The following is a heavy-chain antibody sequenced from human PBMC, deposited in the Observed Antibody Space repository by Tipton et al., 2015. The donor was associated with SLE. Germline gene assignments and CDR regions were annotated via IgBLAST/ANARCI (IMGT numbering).Heavy chain of an antibody. D-gene: IGHD1-26*01. J-gene: IGHJ6*02. CDR1: GYTFTSYG. CDR3: AVLSSGSYYYYYYGMDV. CDR2: ISAYNGNT. V-gene: IGHV1-18*01. Sequence: QSGPEVKKPGASVKVSCKASGYTFTSYGISWVRQAPGQGLEWMGWISAYNGNTNYAQKLQGRVTMTTDTSTSTAYMELRSLRSDDTAVYYCAVLSSGSYYYYYYGMDVWGQGTTVTVSS.